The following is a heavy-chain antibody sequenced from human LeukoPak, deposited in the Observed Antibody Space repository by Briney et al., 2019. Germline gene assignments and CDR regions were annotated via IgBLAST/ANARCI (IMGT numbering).Heavy chain of an antibody. Sequence: PSETLSLTCAVYGGSFSGYYWSWIRQPPGKGLEWIGEINHSGSTNYNPSLKSRVTISVDTSKNQFSLKLSSVTAADTAVYYCARDNTRGYSYENLNWFDPWGQGTLVTVSS. V-gene: IGHV4-34*01. CDR2: INHSGST. CDR3: ARDNTRGYSYENLNWFDP. CDR1: GGSFSGYY. D-gene: IGHD5-18*01. J-gene: IGHJ5*02.